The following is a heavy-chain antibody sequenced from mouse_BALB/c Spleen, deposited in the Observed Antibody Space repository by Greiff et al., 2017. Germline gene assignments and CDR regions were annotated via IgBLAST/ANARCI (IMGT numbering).Heavy chain of an antibody. D-gene: IGHD2-1*01. CDR2: IDPENGDT. Sequence: VQLQQSGAELVRSGASVKLSCTASGFNIKDYYMHWVKQRPEQGLEWIGRIDPENGDTEYAPKFQGKATMTADTSSNTAYLQLSSLTSEDTAVYYCNAWGGNYFPFDYWGQGTTLTVSS. V-gene: IGHV14-4*02. J-gene: IGHJ2*01. CDR3: NAWGGNYFPFDY. CDR1: GFNIKDYY.